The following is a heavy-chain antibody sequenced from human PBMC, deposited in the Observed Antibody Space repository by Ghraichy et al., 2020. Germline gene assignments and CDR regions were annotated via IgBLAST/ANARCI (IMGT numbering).Heavy chain of an antibody. V-gene: IGHV3-23*01. Sequence: GGSLRLSCAASGFTFSNYAMIWVRQAPGKGLEWVSALSSNGGATYYADSVSGRFIISRDNSKNSLYLQMNSLRAEDTAVYYCAKETGTDYYYAMDVWGQGTTVTVSS. D-gene: IGHD3-9*01. J-gene: IGHJ6*02. CDR3: AKETGTDYYYAMDV. CDR2: LSSNGGAT. CDR1: GFTFSNYA.